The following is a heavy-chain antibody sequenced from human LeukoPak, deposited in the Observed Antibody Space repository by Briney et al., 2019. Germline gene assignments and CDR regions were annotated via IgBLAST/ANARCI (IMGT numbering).Heavy chain of an antibody. CDR3: AEPGITMIGGV. D-gene: IGHD3-10*02. V-gene: IGHV3-7*01. CDR1: GFTFSSYW. CDR2: IKKDGSEK. J-gene: IGHJ6*04. Sequence: GGSLRLSCAASGFTFSSYWMSWVRQAPGEGREWVANIKKDGSEKYYVDSVKGRVTISRDNAKNSLYLQMNSLRAEDTAVYYCAEPGITMIGGVWGKGTTVTISS.